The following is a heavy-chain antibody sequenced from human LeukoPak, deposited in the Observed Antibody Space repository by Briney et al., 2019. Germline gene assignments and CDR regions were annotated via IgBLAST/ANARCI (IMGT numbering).Heavy chain of an antibody. CDR1: GFTFSDYA. CDR2: ISSGGSYI. D-gene: IGHD2-2*01. Sequence: GGSLRLSCAAPGFTFSDYAMNWVRQAPGKGLEWVSSISSGGSYISYADSVKGRFTVSRDNAKDSLFLQMRSLRDEDTAVYYCARGPALYCTSSSCLDGVDWGQGTLVSVSS. V-gene: IGHV3-21*01. J-gene: IGHJ4*02. CDR3: ARGPALYCTSSSCLDGVD.